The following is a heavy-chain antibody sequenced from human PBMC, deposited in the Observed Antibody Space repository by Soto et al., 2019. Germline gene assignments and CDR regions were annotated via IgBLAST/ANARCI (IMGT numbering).Heavy chain of an antibody. Sequence: ETLSLTCTVSGGSISSYYWSWIRQPPGKGLEWIGYIYYSGSTNYNPSLKSRVTISVDTSKNQFSLKLSSVTAADTAVYYCARGLPYYDYVWGSYPHWWFDPWGQGTLVTVSS. V-gene: IGHV4-59*01. D-gene: IGHD3-16*02. J-gene: IGHJ5*02. CDR3: ARGLPYYDYVWGSYPHWWFDP. CDR1: GGSISSYY. CDR2: IYYSGST.